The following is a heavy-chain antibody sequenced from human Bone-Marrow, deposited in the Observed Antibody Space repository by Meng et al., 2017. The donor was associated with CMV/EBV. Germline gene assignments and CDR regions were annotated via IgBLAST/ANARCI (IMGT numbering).Heavy chain of an antibody. D-gene: IGHD2-15*01. J-gene: IGHJ6*02. Sequence: ASVKVSCKASGYTFTGYYMHWVRQAPGQGLEWMGIINPSGGSTSYAQKFQGRVTMTRDTSTSTVYMELSSLRSEDTAVYYCARGYCSGGSCYGHYGMDVWGQGTTVTGS. CDR3: ARGYCSGGSCYGHYGMDV. V-gene: IGHV1-46*01. CDR2: INPSGGST. CDR1: GYTFTGYY.